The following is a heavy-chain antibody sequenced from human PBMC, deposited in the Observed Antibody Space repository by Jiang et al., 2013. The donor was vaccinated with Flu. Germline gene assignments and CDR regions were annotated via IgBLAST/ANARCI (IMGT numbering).Heavy chain of an antibody. J-gene: IGHJ4*02. CDR1: GYSFTSYW. V-gene: IGHV5-51*01. CDR2: IYPGDSDT. D-gene: IGHD2-8*01. Sequence: PGESLKISCKGSGYSFTSYWIGWVRQMPGKGLEWMGIIYPGDSDTRYSPSFQGQVTISADKSISTAYLQWSSLKASDTAMYYCARGYCTNGVCYPFDYWGQGTLVTVSS. CDR3: ARGYCTNGVCYPFDY.